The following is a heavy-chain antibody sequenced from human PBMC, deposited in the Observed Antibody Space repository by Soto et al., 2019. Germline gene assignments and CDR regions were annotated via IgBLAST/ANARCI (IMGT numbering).Heavy chain of an antibody. V-gene: IGHV3-11*06. CDR1: GFTFSDYY. D-gene: IGHD1-1*01. CDR3: TSAGRGKTGTRV. J-gene: IGHJ4*02. CDR2: ISQSSIYT. Sequence: QVQLVESGGDLVKPGGSLRLSCAASGFTFSDYYMSWVRQAPGKGLEWASYISQSSIYTNYADSVRGRFTISRDNDKNSLYLQMNDLRADDTAGYYCTSAGRGKTGTRVWGQGTLVSVSS.